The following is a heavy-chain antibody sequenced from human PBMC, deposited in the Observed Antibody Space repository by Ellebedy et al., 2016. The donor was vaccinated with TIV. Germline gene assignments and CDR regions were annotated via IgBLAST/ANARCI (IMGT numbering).Heavy chain of an antibody. CDR2: IYWYDDE. V-gene: IGHV2-5*01. CDR3: AHGAYGSGKVVAFDI. CDR1: GFSLSPSGVG. Sequence: SGPTLAKPTQTLTLTCTFSGFSLSPSGVGVGWIRQPPAKALEWLALIYWYDDERYSPSLESRLTITKDTSKNQVVRTMTNMDPVDTATYYCAHGAYGSGKVVAFDIWGQGTMVTVSS. J-gene: IGHJ3*02. D-gene: IGHD3-10*01.